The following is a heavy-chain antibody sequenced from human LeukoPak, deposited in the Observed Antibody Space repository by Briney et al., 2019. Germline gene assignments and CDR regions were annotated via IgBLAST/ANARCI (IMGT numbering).Heavy chain of an antibody. D-gene: IGHD3-3*01. CDR2: IYYSGST. V-gene: IGHV4-39*07. CDR3: ARDQFIYDFWSGYYWGRGFDP. J-gene: IGHJ5*02. Sequence: SETLSLTCTVSGGSISSSGYYWGWIRQPPGKGLQWIGSIYYSGSTYYNPSLKSRVTISVDTSKNQFSLKLSSVTAADTAVYYCARDQFIYDFWSGYYWGRGFDPWGQGTLVTVSS. CDR1: GGSISSSGYY.